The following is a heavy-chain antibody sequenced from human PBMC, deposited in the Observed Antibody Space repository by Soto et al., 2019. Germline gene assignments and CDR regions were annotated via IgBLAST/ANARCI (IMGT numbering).Heavy chain of an antibody. CDR1: GYTFTSYG. CDR2: ISAYNGNT. CDR3: ARDSTPTVATRVEPPYYYYGMDV. Sequence: QVQLVQSGAEVKKPGASVKVSCKASGYTFTSYGISWVRQAPGQGLEWMGWISAYNGNTNYAQKLQGRVTMTTDTSTSTAYMELRSPRSDDTAVYYCARDSTPTVATRVEPPYYYYGMDVWGQGTTVTVSS. V-gene: IGHV1-18*01. D-gene: IGHD5-12*01. J-gene: IGHJ6*02.